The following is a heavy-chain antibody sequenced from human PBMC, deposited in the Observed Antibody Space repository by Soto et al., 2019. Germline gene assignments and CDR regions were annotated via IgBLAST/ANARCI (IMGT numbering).Heavy chain of an antibody. J-gene: IGHJ6*02. V-gene: IGHV1-69*13. CDR3: ARDQGIFGVVRSHYYYGMDV. Sequence: GASVKVSCKAFGGTFSNYAFSWVRQAPGQGLEWMGGIIPMFGTANYAQNFQGRVTITADESTSTAYMELSSLRSEDTAVYYCARDQGIFGVVRSHYYYGMDVWGQGTTVTVSS. CDR1: GGTFSNYA. D-gene: IGHD3-3*01. CDR2: IIPMFGTA.